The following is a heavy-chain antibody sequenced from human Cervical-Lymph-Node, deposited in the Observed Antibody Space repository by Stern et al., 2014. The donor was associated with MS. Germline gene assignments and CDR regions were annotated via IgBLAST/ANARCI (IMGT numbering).Heavy chain of an antibody. V-gene: IGHV1-18*01. CDR1: GYTFTSYG. CDR3: ARVGTLGYYGMDV. J-gene: IGHJ6*02. Sequence: QLVESGAEVKKPGASGKVSCKASGYTFTSYGISWGRPAPGQGLEWLGWMSSYNGNTTYAQKRQGRVTSTTDKSTRSSYIELRSLGSDDTAVYYCARVGTLGYYGMDVWGQGTTVTVSS. CDR2: MSSYNGNT. D-gene: IGHD6-13*01.